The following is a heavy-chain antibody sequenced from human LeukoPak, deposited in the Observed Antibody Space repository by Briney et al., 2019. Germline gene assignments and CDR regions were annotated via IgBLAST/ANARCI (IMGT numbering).Heavy chain of an antibody. CDR3: ARDPPVSYPWGGYYYYYYMDV. J-gene: IGHJ6*03. CDR1: SGSISSYY. V-gene: IGHV4-4*07. CDR2: IYTSGST. D-gene: IGHD3-16*01. Sequence: SETLPLTCTVSSGSISSYYWSWIRQPAGKGLEWIGRIYTSGSTNYNPSLKSRVTISVDTSKNQFSLKLSSVTAADTAVYYCARDPPVSYPWGGYYYYYYMDVWGKGTTVTVSS.